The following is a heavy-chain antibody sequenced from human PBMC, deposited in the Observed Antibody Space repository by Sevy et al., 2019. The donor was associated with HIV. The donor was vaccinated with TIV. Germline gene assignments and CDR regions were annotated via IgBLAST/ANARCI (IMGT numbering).Heavy chain of an antibody. CDR3: ARSYSSSWYILYYFEY. CDR2: IGSSNSYI. J-gene: IGHJ4*02. CDR1: GFTFSTYA. V-gene: IGHV3-21*01. Sequence: GGSLRLSCAASGFTFSTYAMTWVRQAPGKGLQWVASIGSSNSYIYYADSVKGRFTISRDNAKNSLFLHMNTLRAEDTAVYYCARSYSSSWYILYYFEYWGQGTPVTVSS. D-gene: IGHD6-13*01.